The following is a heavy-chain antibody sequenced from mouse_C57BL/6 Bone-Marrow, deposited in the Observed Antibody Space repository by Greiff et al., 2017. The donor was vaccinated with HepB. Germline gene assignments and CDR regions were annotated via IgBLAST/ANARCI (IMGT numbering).Heavy chain of an antibody. CDR3: ARPRDFDY. Sequence: QVQLQQPGAELVKPGASVKMSCKASGYTFTSYWITWVKQRPGQGLEWIGDIYPGSGSTNYNEKFKSKATLTVATSSSTAYMQLSSLTSEDSAVYYCARPRDFDYWGQGTTLTVSS. V-gene: IGHV1-55*01. J-gene: IGHJ2*01. CDR1: GYTFTSYW. CDR2: IYPGSGST.